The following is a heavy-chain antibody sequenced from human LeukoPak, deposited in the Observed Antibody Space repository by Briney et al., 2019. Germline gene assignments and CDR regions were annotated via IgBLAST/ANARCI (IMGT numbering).Heavy chain of an antibody. CDR1: GGSFSGYY. V-gene: IGHV4-34*01. CDR3: ARHCRLWFGRSGKTLNWFDP. D-gene: IGHD3-10*01. CDR2: INHSGST. J-gene: IGHJ5*02. Sequence: SETLSLTCAVYGGSFSGYYWSWIRQPPGKGLEWIGEINHSGSTNYNPSLKSRVTISVDTSKNQFSLKLSSVTAADTAVYYCARHCRLWFGRSGKTLNWFDPWGQGTLVTVSS.